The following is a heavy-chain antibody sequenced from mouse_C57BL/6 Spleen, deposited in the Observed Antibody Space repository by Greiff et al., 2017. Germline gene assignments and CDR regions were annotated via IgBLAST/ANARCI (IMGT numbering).Heavy chain of an antibody. J-gene: IGHJ4*01. CDR1: GFTFSSYA. V-gene: IGHV5-9-1*02. CDR2: ISSGGDYI. Sequence: EVQGVESGEGLVKPGGSLKLSCAASGFTFSSYAMSWVRQTPEKRLEWVAYISSGGDYIYYADTVKGRFTISRDNARNTLYLQMSSLKSEDTAMYYCTRVVTPYAMDYWGQGTSVTVSS. D-gene: IGHD2-2*01. CDR3: TRVVTPYAMDY.